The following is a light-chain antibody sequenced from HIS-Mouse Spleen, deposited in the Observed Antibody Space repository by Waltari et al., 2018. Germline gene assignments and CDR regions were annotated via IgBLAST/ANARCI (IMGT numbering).Light chain of an antibody. CDR1: SSDACGYNY. CDR3: SSYTSSSTLV. J-gene: IGLJ3*02. V-gene: IGLV2-14*03. Sequence: QSALTQPASVSGSPGQSITISCTGTSSDACGYNYVSWYQQHPGKAPKLMIYEVSNRPSGVSNRFSGSKSGNTASLTISGLQAEDEADYYCSSYTSSSTLVFGGGTKLTVL. CDR2: EVS.